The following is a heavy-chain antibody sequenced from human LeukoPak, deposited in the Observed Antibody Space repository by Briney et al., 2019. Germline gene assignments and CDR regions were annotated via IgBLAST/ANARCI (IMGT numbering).Heavy chain of an antibody. CDR1: GFSFSDYL. Sequence: PGGSLRLSCVVSGFSFSDYLMSWVRQAPGKGLEWVANIKKDGSEKYYVDSVKGRFTISRDNAKNSLYLQMNSLRAEDTAVYYCAKDHYPYYYDSSPNWFDPWGQGTLVTVSS. D-gene: IGHD3-22*01. CDR2: IKKDGSEK. V-gene: IGHV3-7*03. J-gene: IGHJ5*02. CDR3: AKDHYPYYYDSSPNWFDP.